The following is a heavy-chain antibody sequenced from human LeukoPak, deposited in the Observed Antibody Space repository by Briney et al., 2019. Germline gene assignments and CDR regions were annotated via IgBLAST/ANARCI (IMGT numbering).Heavy chain of an antibody. CDR2: ISGSGGST. CDR3: AKGEYYYDSSGYYYTVRMDY. D-gene: IGHD3-22*01. V-gene: IGHV3-23*01. CDR1: GFTFSSYA. J-gene: IGHJ4*02. Sequence: GGSLRLSCAASGFTFSSYAMSWVRQAPGKGLEWVSAISGSGGSTYYADSVKGRFTISRDNSKNTLYLQMNSLRAEDTAVYYCAKGEYYYDSSGYYYTVRMDYWGQGTLVTVSA.